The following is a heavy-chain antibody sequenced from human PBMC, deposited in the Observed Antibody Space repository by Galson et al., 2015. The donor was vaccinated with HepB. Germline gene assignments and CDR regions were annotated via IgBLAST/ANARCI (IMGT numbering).Heavy chain of an antibody. CDR1: GFTFSNHA. CDR3: ARDPKRFLETDWYFDI. Sequence: SLRLSCAASGFTFSNHAMSWVRQAPGRGLEWVSSTNGGGGRICYADSVKGRFSISRDNSRNTLNLQMNSLRVDDTAMYYCARDPKRFLETDWYFDIWGRGTMVTVSS. V-gene: IGHV3-23*01. J-gene: IGHJ3*02. D-gene: IGHD3-3*01. CDR2: TNGGGGRI.